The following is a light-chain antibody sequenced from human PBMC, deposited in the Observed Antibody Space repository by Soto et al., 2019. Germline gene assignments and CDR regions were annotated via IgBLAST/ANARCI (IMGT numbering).Light chain of an antibody. CDR2: GAS. J-gene: IGKJ1*01. CDR1: QSVSSSY. CDR3: QQYGSSPPWT. V-gene: IGKV3-20*01. Sequence: EIVLTQSPGTLSVSPGERATLSCRASQSVSSSYLACYQKKPGQAPRLLFYGASNRATGIPDRFSGSGSGTDFTLTISRLETEDYAVYYCQQYGSSPPWTFGQGTKVDIK.